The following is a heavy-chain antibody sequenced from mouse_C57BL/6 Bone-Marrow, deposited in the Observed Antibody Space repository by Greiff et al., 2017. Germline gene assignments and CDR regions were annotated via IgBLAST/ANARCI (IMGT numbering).Heavy chain of an antibody. CDR2: ISNGGGST. J-gene: IGHJ4*01. V-gene: IGHV5-12*01. D-gene: IGHD2-12*01. CDR1: GFTFSDYY. Sequence: DVQLVESGGGLVQPGGSLKLSCAASGFTFSDYYMYLVRQTPEKRLEWVAYISNGGGSTYYPDTVKGRFTSSRDNAKNTLYRQMSRLKSEDTAMYYCARQKRRYAMDYWGQGTSVTVSS. CDR3: ARQKRRYAMDY.